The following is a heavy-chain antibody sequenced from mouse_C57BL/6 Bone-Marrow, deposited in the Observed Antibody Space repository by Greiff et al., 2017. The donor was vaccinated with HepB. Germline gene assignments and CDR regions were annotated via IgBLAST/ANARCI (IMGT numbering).Heavy chain of an antibody. D-gene: IGHD1-1*01. CDR1: GYTFTSYW. CDR3: ARFYGSSYVPAWFAY. CDR2: IHPNSGST. Sequence: QVQLQQPGAELVKPGASVKVSCKASGYTFTSYWMHWVKQRPGQGLEWIGMIHPNSGSTNYNEKFKSKATLTVDKSSSTAYMQLSSLTSEDSAVYYCARFYGSSYVPAWFAYWGQGTLVTVSA. J-gene: IGHJ3*01. V-gene: IGHV1-64*01.